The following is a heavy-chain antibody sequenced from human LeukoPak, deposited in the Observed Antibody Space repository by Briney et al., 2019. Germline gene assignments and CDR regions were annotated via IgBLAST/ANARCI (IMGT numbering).Heavy chain of an antibody. J-gene: IGHJ4*02. Sequence: PSETLSLTCTVSGGSISSSSYYWGWIRQPPGKGLEWIGSIYYSGSTYYNPSPKSRVTISVDTSKNQFSLKLSSVTAADTAVYYCAMTRIASLLWEDYGGQGTLVTVSS. CDR1: GGSISSSSYY. CDR2: IYYSGST. V-gene: IGHV4-39*01. CDR3: AMTRIASLLWEDY. D-gene: IGHD6-6*01.